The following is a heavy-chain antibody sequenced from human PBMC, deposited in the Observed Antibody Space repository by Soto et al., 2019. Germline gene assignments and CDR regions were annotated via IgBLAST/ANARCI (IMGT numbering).Heavy chain of an antibody. Sequence: PGGSLRLSCAVSGFTFNRYAMSWVRQAPGKGLEWVSAISGSGGRTYYADSVKGRFTISRDNSKNTLYLQMNSLRAEDTAVYYCAKDGEYYSGWNLTPDYWGQGTLVTVSS. CDR1: GFTFNRYA. V-gene: IGHV3-23*01. D-gene: IGHD6-19*01. CDR3: AKDGEYYSGWNLTPDY. J-gene: IGHJ4*02. CDR2: ISGSGGRT.